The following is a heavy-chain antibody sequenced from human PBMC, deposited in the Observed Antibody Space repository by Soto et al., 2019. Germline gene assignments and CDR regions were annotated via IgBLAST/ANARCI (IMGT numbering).Heavy chain of an antibody. CDR2: INPSSDAT. CDR1: GYIFIDYF. V-gene: IGHV1-2*02. CDR3: VRGLRWRDLGY. D-gene: IGHD2-15*01. J-gene: IGHJ4*02. Sequence: ASVKVSCKASGYIFIDYFIHWVQQAPGQGLEWMGCINPSSDATDYSQKFRGRVTMARDTSIGTASMELSRLRSVDNAVYYCVRGLRWRDLGYWGQGTPVTVSS.